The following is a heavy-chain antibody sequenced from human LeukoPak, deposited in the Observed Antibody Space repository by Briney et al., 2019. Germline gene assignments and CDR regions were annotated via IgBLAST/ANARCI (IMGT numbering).Heavy chain of an antibody. CDR3: ARVGEYCSSTSCYDIFDY. V-gene: IGHV4-4*07. J-gene: IGHJ4*02. D-gene: IGHD2-2*01. CDR1: GASITSYY. CDR2: IYTSGST. Sequence: SETLSLTCTVSGASITSYYWTWIRQPAGKGLEWLGRIYTSGSTNYSPSLKSRVTISVDTSKNQFSLKLSSVTAADTAVYYCARVGEYCSSTSCYDIFDYWGQGTLVTVSS.